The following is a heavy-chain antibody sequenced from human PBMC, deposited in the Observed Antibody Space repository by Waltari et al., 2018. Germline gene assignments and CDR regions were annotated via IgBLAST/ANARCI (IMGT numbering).Heavy chain of an antibody. D-gene: IGHD5-18*01. Sequence: EEQLVESGGGLVQPGGSLRLSCAASGFTFSSYEMNWVRQAPGKGLEWVSRMSSGGSNIYYGDSVKGRFTISRDNAKNSLYLQMNSLRAEDTAIYYCAREGKTSRYSMIDYWGQGTLVTVSS. J-gene: IGHJ4*02. CDR3: AREGKTSRYSMIDY. CDR1: GFTFSSYE. CDR2: MSSGGSNI. V-gene: IGHV3-48*03.